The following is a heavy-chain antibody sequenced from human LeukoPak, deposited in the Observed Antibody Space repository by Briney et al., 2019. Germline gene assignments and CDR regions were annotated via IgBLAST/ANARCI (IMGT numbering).Heavy chain of an antibody. CDR1: GFTFSIYG. Sequence: GGTLRLSCAASGFTFSIYGMSWVRQAPGKGLEWVSAISGSGGNTYYTDSVKGRFTISRDNSKNTLYLQMNSLRAEDTAVYYCAKAPVYDSSGYPFYFDYWGQGTLVTVSS. CDR3: AKAPVYDSSGYPFYFDY. J-gene: IGHJ4*02. CDR2: ISGSGGNT. D-gene: IGHD3-22*01. V-gene: IGHV3-23*01.